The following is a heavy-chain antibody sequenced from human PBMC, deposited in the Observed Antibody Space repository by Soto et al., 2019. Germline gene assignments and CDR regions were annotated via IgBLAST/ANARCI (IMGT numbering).Heavy chain of an antibody. CDR3: AKGPLPATASSSSYYYYGMDV. CDR1: GLTFSSYA. Sequence: GGSLRLSCAASGLTFSSYAMSWVRQAPGKGLEWVSAISGSGGSTYYADSVKGRFTISRDNSKNTLYLQMNSLRAEDTAVYYCAKGPLPATASSSSYYYYGMDVWGQGTTVTVSS. CDR2: ISGSGGST. J-gene: IGHJ6*02. V-gene: IGHV3-23*01. D-gene: IGHD2-2*01.